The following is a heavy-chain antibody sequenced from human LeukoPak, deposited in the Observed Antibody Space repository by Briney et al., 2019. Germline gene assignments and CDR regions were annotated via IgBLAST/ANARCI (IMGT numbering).Heavy chain of an antibody. CDR1: GFTFSSYW. J-gene: IGHJ6*02. V-gene: IGHV3-74*01. CDR2: FNSDGSST. Sequence: GGSLRLSCAASGFTFSSYWMHWVRQAPGKGLVWVSRFNSDGSSTSYADSVKGRFTISRDNAKNTLYLQMNSLRAEDTAVYYCARDDRPPDYCYGMDVWGQGTTVTVSS. CDR3: ARDDRPPDYCYGMDV.